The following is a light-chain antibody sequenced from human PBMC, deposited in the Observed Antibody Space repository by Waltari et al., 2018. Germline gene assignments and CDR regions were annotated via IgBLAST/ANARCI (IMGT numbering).Light chain of an antibody. Sequence: QSVLTQPPSASGTPGLRVTISCSGSSSNIGSNTGNWYKHLPGRAPKLLSYGNDQRPSGVPARIAGSKSGTSAPLAINGRQSEDEADHYCAAWDDSLNGWVFGGGTKLTVL. CDR2: GND. CDR3: AAWDDSLNGWV. CDR1: SSNIGSNT. J-gene: IGLJ3*02. V-gene: IGLV1-44*01.